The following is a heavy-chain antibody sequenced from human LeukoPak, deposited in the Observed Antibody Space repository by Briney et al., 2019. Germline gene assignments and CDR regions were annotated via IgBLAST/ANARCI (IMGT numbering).Heavy chain of an antibody. D-gene: IGHD3-10*01. Sequence: GGSLRLSCAASGFTFSKYAMTWVRQAPGKGLEWVSANTVSGTITYYADSVKGRFTISRDDSKNTLSLQMDSLGADDTALYYCAKYISDSGAYYAFDYWGQGTLVTVSS. CDR1: GFTFSKYA. V-gene: IGHV3-23*01. CDR3: AKYISDSGAYYAFDY. J-gene: IGHJ4*02. CDR2: NTVSGTIT.